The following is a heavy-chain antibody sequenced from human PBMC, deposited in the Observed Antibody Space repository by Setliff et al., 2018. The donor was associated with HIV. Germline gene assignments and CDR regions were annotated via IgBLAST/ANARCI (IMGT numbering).Heavy chain of an antibody. CDR2: IFHSGRT. V-gene: IGHV4-4*02. D-gene: IGHD3-3*01. CDR1: NGSINNNNW. Sequence: SLTCAVSNGSINNNNWWSWVRQPPGKGLEWIGEIFHSGRTNYNPSPKSRVTISVDMSKNQFSLKMNSVTAADTAVYYCARLFGVITDDTFEIWGPGTMVTVSS. CDR3: ARLFGVITDDTFEI. J-gene: IGHJ3*02.